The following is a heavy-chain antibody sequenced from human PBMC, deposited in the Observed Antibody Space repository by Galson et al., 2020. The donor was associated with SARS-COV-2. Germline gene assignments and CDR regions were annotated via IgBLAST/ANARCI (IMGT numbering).Heavy chain of an antibody. D-gene: IGHD3-3*01. V-gene: IGHV3-23*01. CDR3: AKANAINYDFWSGYYTDAFDI. J-gene: IGHJ3*02. Sequence: GESLKISCAASGFTFSSYAMSWVRQAPGKGLEWVSAISGSGGSTYYADSVKGRFTISRDNSKNTLYLQMNSLRAEDTAVYYCAKANAINYDFWSGYYTDAFDIWGQGTMVTVSS. CDR1: GFTFSSYA. CDR2: ISGSGGST.